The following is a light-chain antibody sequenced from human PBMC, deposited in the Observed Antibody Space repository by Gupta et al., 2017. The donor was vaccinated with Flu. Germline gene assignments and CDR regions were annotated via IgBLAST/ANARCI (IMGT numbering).Light chain of an antibody. Sequence: DVVVTQSPLSLAVTLGQPASISCRSSQGLVYSDGNTYLHWFQHRPGQAPRRLIYLVSNRASGVPDRVSGSGSGTYFTLRISRVEADDVGVYFCMQGAHWPWAFGQGTKLEIK. CDR2: LVS. J-gene: IGKJ1*01. V-gene: IGKV2-30*01. CDR1: QGLVYSDGNTY. CDR3: MQGAHWPWA.